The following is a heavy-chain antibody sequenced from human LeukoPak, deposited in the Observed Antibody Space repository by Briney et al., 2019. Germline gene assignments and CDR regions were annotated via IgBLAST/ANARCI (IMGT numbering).Heavy chain of an antibody. J-gene: IGHJ3*02. CDR1: GYTFTGYY. CDR3: ARDIAVAGHDAFDI. V-gene: IGHV1-2*02. Sequence: ASVKVSCKASGYTFTGYYMHWVRQAPGQGLEWMGWINPNSGGTNYAQEFQGRVTMTRDTSISTAYMELSRLRSDDTAVYYCARDIAVAGHDAFDIWGQGTMVTVSS. D-gene: IGHD6-19*01. CDR2: INPNSGGT.